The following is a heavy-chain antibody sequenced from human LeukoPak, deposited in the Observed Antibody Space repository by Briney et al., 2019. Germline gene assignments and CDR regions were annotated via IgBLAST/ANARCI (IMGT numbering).Heavy chain of an antibody. CDR1: GFTFSSYS. CDR2: ISSGNI. CDR3: ARRVASANDAFDI. J-gene: IGHJ3*02. Sequence: GGSLRLSCAASGFTFSSYSMNWVRQAPGKGLEWASSISSGNIYYGDSLKGRFTISRDNAKNSLYLQMNSLRAEDTAVYYCARRVASANDAFDIWGQGTMVTASS. D-gene: IGHD6-13*01. V-gene: IGHV3-21*01.